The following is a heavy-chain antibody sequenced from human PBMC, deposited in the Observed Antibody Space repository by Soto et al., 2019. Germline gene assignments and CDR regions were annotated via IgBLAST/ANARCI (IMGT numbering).Heavy chain of an antibody. J-gene: IGHJ4*02. Sequence: EEQLVESGGGLVQPGGSLRLSCAASGFSFNSHYMTWVRQPPGKGLEWVSSINRVSSIIYYADSVRGRFTISRDNAQNSLYLQMNSLSADDTTVYFCLNGDYYVGQGTLVTVSS. V-gene: IGHV3-48*01. CDR3: LNGDYY. D-gene: IGHD2-21*02. CDR2: INRVSSII. CDR1: GFSFNSHY.